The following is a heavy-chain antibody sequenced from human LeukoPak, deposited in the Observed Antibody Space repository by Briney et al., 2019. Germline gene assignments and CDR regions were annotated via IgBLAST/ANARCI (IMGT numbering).Heavy chain of an antibody. CDR3: ARDGEYCGGDCLDY. CDR2: ISSNGGST. V-gene: IGHV3-64*01. J-gene: IGHJ4*02. D-gene: IGHD2-21*02. Sequence: GGSLRLSCAASGFTFSSYAMHWVRQAPGKGLEYVSAISSNGGSTYYANSVKGRFTISRDNSKNTLYLQMNSLRAEDTAVYYCARDGEYCGGDCLDYWGQGTLVTVSS. CDR1: GFTFSSYA.